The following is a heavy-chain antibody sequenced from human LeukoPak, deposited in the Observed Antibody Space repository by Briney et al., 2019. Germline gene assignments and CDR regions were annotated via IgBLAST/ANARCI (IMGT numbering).Heavy chain of an antibody. D-gene: IGHD3-16*01. CDR1: GFTFNYAW. CDR2: IKSKTDGGTT. V-gene: IGHV3-15*01. J-gene: IGHJ4*02. Sequence: PGGSLRLSCAASGFTFNYAWMSWVRQVPGKGLEWLGRIKSKTDGGTTDYAAPVKGRFTISRDDSKSTLYLQMDSLKIEDTAVFYWAPGGGGNWGQGTLVTVSS. CDR3: APGGGGN.